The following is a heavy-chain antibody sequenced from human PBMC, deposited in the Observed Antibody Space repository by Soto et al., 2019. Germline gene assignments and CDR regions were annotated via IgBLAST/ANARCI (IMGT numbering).Heavy chain of an antibody. CDR3: ARDYSSYGPFDY. V-gene: IGHV3-23*01. CDR2: ISGSGGST. Sequence: PGGSLRLSCAASGFTFSSYAMSWVRQAPGKGLEWVSAISGSGGSTYYADSVKGRFTISRDNSKNTLYLQMNSPRAEDTAVYYCARDYSSYGPFDYWGQGTLVTVSS. J-gene: IGHJ4*02. D-gene: IGHD5-18*01. CDR1: GFTFSSYA.